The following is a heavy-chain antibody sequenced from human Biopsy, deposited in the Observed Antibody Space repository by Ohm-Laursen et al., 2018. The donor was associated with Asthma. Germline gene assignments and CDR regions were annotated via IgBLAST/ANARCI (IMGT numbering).Heavy chain of an antibody. CDR1: GGTFSNFA. CDR3: ARCQVGYSSGWSLLLKKIYYSGMDV. D-gene: IGHD6-19*01. CDR2: IMTVFGTT. J-gene: IGHJ6*02. Sequence: GSSAKVSCNAPGGTFSNFAISWVRQAPGQGLEWLGGIMTVFGTTNYAQKFQGRVTITADESTSTAYMEVTSLRSEDTAIYYCARCQVGYSSGWSLLLKKIYYSGMDVWGQGTTVIVSS. V-gene: IGHV1-69*01.